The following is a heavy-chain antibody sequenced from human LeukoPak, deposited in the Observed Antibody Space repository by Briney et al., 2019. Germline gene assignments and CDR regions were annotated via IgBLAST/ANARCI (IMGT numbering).Heavy chain of an antibody. V-gene: IGHV3-30*18. J-gene: IGHJ6*02. CDR2: TSYDGSNR. CDR3: AKARLLGLYYYGMDV. CDR1: GFTFSSYG. Sequence: GGSLRLSCAASGFTFSSYGMHWDRQAPGKGLEWVAVTSYDGSNRYYADSVKGRFTISRDNSKNTLYLQMNSLRAEDTAVYYCAKARLLGLYYYGMDVWGQGTTVTVSS.